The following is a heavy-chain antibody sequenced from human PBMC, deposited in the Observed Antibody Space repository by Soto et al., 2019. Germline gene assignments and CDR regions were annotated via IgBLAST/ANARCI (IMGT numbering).Heavy chain of an antibody. V-gene: IGHV3-7*01. Sequence: EVQLLESGGGLVQPGESLRVSCAASGFTFSSYWMSWVRQAPGKGLEWVAIIKQDRSEKYYVDSVKGRFTISRDNAKNSLFLQVNSLRVEDTAVYYCARDETYYYTSGPVGGPGTLVTVSS. D-gene: IGHD3-10*01. CDR1: GFTFSSYW. J-gene: IGHJ4*02. CDR2: IKQDRSEK. CDR3: ARDETYYYTSGPV.